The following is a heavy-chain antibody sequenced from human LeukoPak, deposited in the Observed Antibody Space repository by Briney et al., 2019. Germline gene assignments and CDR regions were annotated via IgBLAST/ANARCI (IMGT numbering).Heavy chain of an antibody. V-gene: IGHV4-38-2*02. D-gene: IGHD5-18*01. J-gene: IGHJ3*02. CDR2: IYHSGST. CDR1: GYSISSGYY. Sequence: SETLSLTCTVSGYSISSGYYWGWIRQPPGKGLEWIGSIYHSGSTYYNPSLKSRVTISVDTSKNQFSLKLSSVTAADTAVYYCAREGEDTAPLAASFDIWGQGTMVTVSS. CDR3: AREGEDTAPLAASFDI.